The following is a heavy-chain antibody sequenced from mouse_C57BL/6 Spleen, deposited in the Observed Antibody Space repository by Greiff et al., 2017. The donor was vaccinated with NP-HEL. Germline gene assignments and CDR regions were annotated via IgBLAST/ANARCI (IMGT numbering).Heavy chain of an antibody. Sequence: VQLQQSGPVLVKPGASVKMSCKASGYTFTDYYMNWVKQSHGKSLEWIGVINPYNGGTSYNQKFKGKATLTVDKSSSTAYMALNSLTTEDSAVYYCARFGVFNYFDYWGQGTTLTVSS. CDR3: ARFGVFNYFDY. J-gene: IGHJ2*01. D-gene: IGHD1-1*02. CDR2: INPYNGGT. V-gene: IGHV1-19*01. CDR1: GYTFTDYY.